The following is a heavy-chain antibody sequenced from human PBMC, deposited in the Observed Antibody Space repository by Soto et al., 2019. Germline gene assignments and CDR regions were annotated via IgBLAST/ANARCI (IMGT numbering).Heavy chain of an antibody. CDR1: GYTFTSYY. Sequence: GASVKVSCKASGYTFTSYYMHWVRQAPGQGLEWMGIINPSGGSTNYAQKFQGRVTITADKSTSTAYMELSSLRSEDTAVYYCARDASNWNLRRFGFRVWFDPWGQGTLVTVSS. CDR3: ARDASNWNLRRFGFRVWFDP. CDR2: INPSGGST. J-gene: IGHJ5*02. D-gene: IGHD1-20*01. V-gene: IGHV1-46*01.